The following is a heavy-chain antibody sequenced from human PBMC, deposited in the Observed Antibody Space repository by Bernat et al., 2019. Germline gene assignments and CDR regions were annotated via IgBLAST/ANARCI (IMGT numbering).Heavy chain of an antibody. V-gene: IGHV3-30-3*01. Sequence: QVQLVESGGGVVQPGRSLRLSCAASGFTFSSYAMHWVRQAPGKGLEWVAVISYDGSNKYYADSVKGRFTISRDNSKNTLYLQMNSLRAEDTAVYYCARDVRQGYSSGWYVNYYYYGMDVWGQGTTVTVSS. CDR3: ARDVRQGYSSGWYVNYYYYGMDV. D-gene: IGHD6-19*01. CDR2: ISYDGSNK. CDR1: GFTFSSYA. J-gene: IGHJ6*02.